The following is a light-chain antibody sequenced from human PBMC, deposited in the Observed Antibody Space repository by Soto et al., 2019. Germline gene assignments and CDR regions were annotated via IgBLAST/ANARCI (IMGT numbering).Light chain of an antibody. V-gene: IGKV3-20*01. Sequence: EIVLTQSPGTLSLSPGERATLSCRASQSVSSSYLAWYQQKPGQAPRLLIYGASSRATGIPDRFSGSGSGTDFTLTSSRLEPEDFAVYYCQKYGSSQLTFGGGTKVEIK. J-gene: IGKJ4*01. CDR1: QSVSSSY. CDR2: GAS. CDR3: QKYGSSQLT.